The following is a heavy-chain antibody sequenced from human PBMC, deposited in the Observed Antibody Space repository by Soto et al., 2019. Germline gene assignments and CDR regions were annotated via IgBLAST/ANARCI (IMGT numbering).Heavy chain of an antibody. D-gene: IGHD3-10*01. Sequence: QVQLQESGPGLVKPSETLSLTCTVSVGSISSYYWSWIRQPPGKGLEWIGYIYYSGSTNYNPSLKSRVTISVDTSKNQFSLKLSSVTAADTAVYYCARRYGVAFDIWGQGTMVTVSS. J-gene: IGHJ3*02. CDR3: ARRYGVAFDI. CDR2: IYYSGST. CDR1: VGSISSYY. V-gene: IGHV4-59*08.